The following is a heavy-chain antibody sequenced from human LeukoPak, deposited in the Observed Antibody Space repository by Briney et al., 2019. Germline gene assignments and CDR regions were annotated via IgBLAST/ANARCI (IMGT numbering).Heavy chain of an antibody. V-gene: IGHV3-30-3*01. CDR2: ISYDGSNK. CDR3: ARDESDYNFWSGYLVDY. CDR1: GFTFSSYA. J-gene: IGHJ4*02. Sequence: GGSLRLSCAASGFTFSSYAMHWVRQAPGKGLEWVAVISYDGSNKYYADSVKGRFTISRDNSKNTLYLQMNSLRAEDTAVYYCARDESDYNFWSGYLVDYWGQGTLVTVSS. D-gene: IGHD3-3*01.